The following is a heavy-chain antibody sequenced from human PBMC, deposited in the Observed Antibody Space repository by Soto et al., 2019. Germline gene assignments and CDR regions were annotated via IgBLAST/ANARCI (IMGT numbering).Heavy chain of an antibody. CDR3: ATSYDSTGRDAFDF. Sequence: QLQLQESGPGLVRPSETLSLTCTVSGGSISTSGYYWGWVRQPPGKGLEWIGSISYSGSTNYYPSPESRVTISVDSPKNQFSLKLRSVPAADTAMYYCATSYDSTGRDAFDFWGQGTMVTVSS. D-gene: IGHD3-22*01. CDR2: ISYSGST. V-gene: IGHV4-39*01. J-gene: IGHJ3*01. CDR1: GGSISTSGYY.